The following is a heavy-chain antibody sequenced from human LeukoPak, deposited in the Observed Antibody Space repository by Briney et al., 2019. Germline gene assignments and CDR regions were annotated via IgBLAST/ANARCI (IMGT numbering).Heavy chain of an antibody. J-gene: IGHJ4*02. V-gene: IGHV3-23*01. Sequence: GGSLKLSCAASGFTFSSYAMSWVRQAPGKGLEWVSTITDSGDGTYYADSVKGRFTISRDNSKNTLYLQMNSLRAEDTAVYYCAKAYSSGWTPDDVNYFDYWGQGTLVTVSS. CDR1: GFTFSSYA. CDR2: ITDSGDGT. D-gene: IGHD6-19*01. CDR3: AKAYSSGWTPDDVNYFDY.